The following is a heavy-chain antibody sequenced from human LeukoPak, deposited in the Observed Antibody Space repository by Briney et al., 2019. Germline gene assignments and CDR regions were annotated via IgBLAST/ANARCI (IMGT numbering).Heavy chain of an antibody. Sequence: TGGSLRLTCADSGFSFSSCDLSWVRQAPTKGLEWVSYISRSGSITYYADSVKGRFTISRDSAKNSLYLQMNSLRAEDTAVYYCPINDYHSNSAASHVWGQGTMVTVSS. J-gene: IGHJ3*01. CDR1: GFSFSSCD. V-gene: IGHV3-48*03. CDR3: PINDYHSNSAASHV. CDR2: ISRSGSIT. D-gene: IGHD4-23*01.